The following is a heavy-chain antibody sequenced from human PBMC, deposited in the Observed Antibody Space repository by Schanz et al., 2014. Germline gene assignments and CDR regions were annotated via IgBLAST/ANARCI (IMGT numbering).Heavy chain of an antibody. CDR3: AREEGWGIAAAGPKHYYYGMDV. CDR1: GFTFSSYG. J-gene: IGHJ6*02. Sequence: QVQLVESGGGVVQPGRSLRLSCAASGFTFSSYGMHWVRQAPGKGLEWVAAMSYDGSIKYYGDSVKGRFTISRDNARNSLYLHMNTLGAEDTAVYYCAREEGWGIAAAGPKHYYYGMDVWGQGTTVTVSS. V-gene: IGHV3-33*01. D-gene: IGHD6-13*01. CDR2: MSYDGSIK.